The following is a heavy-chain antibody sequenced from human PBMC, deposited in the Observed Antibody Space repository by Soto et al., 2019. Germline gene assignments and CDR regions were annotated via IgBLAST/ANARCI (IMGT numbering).Heavy chain of an antibody. CDR3: ARLSFVRIFGVVITHYYYYYGMDV. Sequence: SETLSLTCAVYGGSFSGDYWSWIRQPPGKGLEWIGEINGRGSTKYNPSLKSRVTMSVDPSKNQFSLKLSSVTAADTAVYYCARLSFVRIFGVVITHYYYYYGMDVWGQGTTVTVSS. CDR1: GGSFSGDY. V-gene: IGHV4-34*01. J-gene: IGHJ6*02. D-gene: IGHD3-3*01. CDR2: INGRGST.